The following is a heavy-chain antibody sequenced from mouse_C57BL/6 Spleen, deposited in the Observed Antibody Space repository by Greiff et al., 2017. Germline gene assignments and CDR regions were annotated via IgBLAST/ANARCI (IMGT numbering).Heavy chain of an antibody. J-gene: IGHJ3*01. CDR1: GYTFTGYW. V-gene: IGHV1-9*01. CDR2: ILPGSGST. D-gene: IGHD2-5*01. CDR3: ARWGAYYSNFPFAY. Sequence: QVQLKEPGAELMKPGASVKLSCKATGYTFTGYWIEWVKQRPGHGLEWIGEILPGSGSTNYNEKFKGKATFTAHTSSNTAYMQLSSLTTEDSAIYYCARWGAYYSNFPFAYWGQGALVTVSA.